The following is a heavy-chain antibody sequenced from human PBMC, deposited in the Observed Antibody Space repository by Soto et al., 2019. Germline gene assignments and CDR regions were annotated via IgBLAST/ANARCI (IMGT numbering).Heavy chain of an antibody. CDR3: ARGQWGVYYDSSGYYLNWFDP. CDR2: ISAYNGNT. Sequence: GASVKVSCKASGYTFTSYGTSWVRQAPGQGLEWMGWISAYNGNTNYAQKLQGRVTMTTDTSTSTAYMELRSLRSDDTAVYYCARGQWGVYYDSSGYYLNWFDPWGQGTLVTVSS. J-gene: IGHJ5*02. CDR1: GYTFTSYG. V-gene: IGHV1-18*01. D-gene: IGHD3-22*01.